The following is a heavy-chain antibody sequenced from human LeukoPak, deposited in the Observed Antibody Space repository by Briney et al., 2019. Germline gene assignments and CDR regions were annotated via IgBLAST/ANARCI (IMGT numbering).Heavy chain of an antibody. J-gene: IGHJ5*02. CDR2: INHSGST. CDR3: ARGRQRLLWFGDPLPHNWFDP. V-gene: IGHV4-34*01. D-gene: IGHD3-10*01. CDR1: GGSFSGYY. Sequence: PSETLSLTCAVYGGSFSGYYWSWIRQPPGKGLEWIGEINHSGSTNYNPSLKSRVTISVDTSKNQFSLKLSSVTAADTAVYYCARGRQRLLWFGDPLPHNWFDPWGQGTLVTASS.